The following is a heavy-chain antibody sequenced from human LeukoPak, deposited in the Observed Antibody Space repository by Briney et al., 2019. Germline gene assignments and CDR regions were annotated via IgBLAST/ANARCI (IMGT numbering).Heavy chain of an antibody. J-gene: IGHJ4*02. CDR1: GGSISSYY. CDR3: ARLGTYSSSWSPPGYFDY. D-gene: IGHD6-13*01. V-gene: IGHV4-59*08. Sequence: SETLSLTCTVSGGSISSYYWSWIRQPPGKGLEWIGYIYYSGSTNYNPSLKSRVTISVDTSKNQFSLKLSSVTAADTAVYYCARLGTYSSSWSPPGYFDYWGQGTLVTVSS. CDR2: IYYSGST.